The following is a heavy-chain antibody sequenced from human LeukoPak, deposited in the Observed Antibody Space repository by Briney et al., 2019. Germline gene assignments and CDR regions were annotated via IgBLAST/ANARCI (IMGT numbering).Heavy chain of an antibody. J-gene: IGHJ4*02. D-gene: IGHD1-7*01. Sequence: SGGSLRLSCAAPGFTVSSNYMSWVRQAPGKGLEWVSVIYSGGSTYHADSVKGRFTISRDNSKNTLYLQMNSLRAEDTAVYYCARATNWNYDCWGQGTLVTVSS. V-gene: IGHV3-66*01. CDR3: ARATNWNYDC. CDR2: IYSGGST. CDR1: GFTVSSNY.